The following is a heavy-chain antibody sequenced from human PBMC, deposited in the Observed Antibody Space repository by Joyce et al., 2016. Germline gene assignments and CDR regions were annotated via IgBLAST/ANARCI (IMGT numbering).Heavy chain of an antibody. D-gene: IGHD4-17*01. CDR3: AKVDGEGL. CDR1: GGSISTSNW. CDR2: VDPDGKA. J-gene: IGHJ3*01. V-gene: IGHV4-4*02. Sequence: QVQLQESGPGLVKPSGTLSLTCGVSGGSISTSNWWRWVRQPPGKGLEWIGEVDPDGKAHYTPPLESRVAISVDSSNNQFSLTLISVTAADTAMYYCAKVDGEGLWGQGTMVTVSS.